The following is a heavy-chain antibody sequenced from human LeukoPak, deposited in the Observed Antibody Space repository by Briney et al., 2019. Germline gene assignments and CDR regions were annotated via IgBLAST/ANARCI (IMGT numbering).Heavy chain of an antibody. D-gene: IGHD1-1*01. CDR2: IYSGGST. J-gene: IGHJ4*02. Sequence: GGSLRLSCAASGFPVSSNHMSWVRQAPGKGLEWVSVIYSGGSTDYADSVKGRFTISRDNSKNTLYLQMNSLRAEDTAVYHCARGPAGYNWGQGTLVTVSS. V-gene: IGHV3-53*01. CDR3: ARGPAGYN. CDR1: GFPVSSNH.